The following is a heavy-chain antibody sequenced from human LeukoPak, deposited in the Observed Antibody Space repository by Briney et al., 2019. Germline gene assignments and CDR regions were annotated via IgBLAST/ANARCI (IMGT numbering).Heavy chain of an antibody. CDR2: ISSSGVTI. Sequence: PGGSLRLSCAASGFTFSNYYMSWIRQAPGKGLEWVSYISSSGVTIYYADSVKGRFTISRDNSKNTLYLQMNSLRAEDTAVYYCARDPRIQLEPQGGDYWGQGTLVTVSS. D-gene: IGHD1-1*01. CDR3: ARDPRIQLEPQGGDY. V-gene: IGHV3-11*04. J-gene: IGHJ4*02. CDR1: GFTFSNYY.